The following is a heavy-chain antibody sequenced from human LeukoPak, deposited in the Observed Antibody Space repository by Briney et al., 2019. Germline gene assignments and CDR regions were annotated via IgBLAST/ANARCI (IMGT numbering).Heavy chain of an antibody. Sequence: PSETLSLTCTVSGGSISSGGYYWSWIRQHQGKGLEWSVYIYYSGRTYYNPSVKSRITISVHTSKNQFSLKLSSVTAADTAVYYCARVRRLMNYFYYWGQGTLVTVSS. J-gene: IGHJ4*02. CDR2: IYYSGRT. D-gene: IGHD6-25*01. CDR3: ARVRRLMNYFYY. CDR1: GGSISSGGYY. V-gene: IGHV4-31*03.